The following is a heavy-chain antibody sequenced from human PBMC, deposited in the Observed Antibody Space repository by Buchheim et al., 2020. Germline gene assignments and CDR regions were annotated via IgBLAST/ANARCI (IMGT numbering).Heavy chain of an antibody. V-gene: IGHV3-30*18. Sequence: QVQLVESGGGVVQPGRSLRLSCAASGFTFSSYGMHWVRQAPGKGLEWVAVISYDGSNKYYADSVKGRFTISSDNSKNTLYLQMNSLRAEDTAVYYCAKLEPISYYFDYWGQGTL. CDR3: AKLEPISYYFDY. CDR1: GFTFSSYG. D-gene: IGHD1-1*01. J-gene: IGHJ4*02. CDR2: ISYDGSNK.